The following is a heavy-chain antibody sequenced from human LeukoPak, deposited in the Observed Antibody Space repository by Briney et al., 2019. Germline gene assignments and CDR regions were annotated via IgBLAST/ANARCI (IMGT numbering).Heavy chain of an antibody. J-gene: IGHJ4*02. Sequence: GGSLRLSCAASGFTFSSFVMHWVRQAPGKGLEWVAAVWFDGSRDFYAASVKGRFTISRDNSKNTLFLQMNSLSAEDTAVYYCSRDRGGDDEYDYWGPGTLVTVSS. CDR3: SRDRGGDDEYDY. CDR2: VWFDGSRD. CDR1: GFTFSSFV. V-gene: IGHV3-33*01. D-gene: IGHD5-12*01.